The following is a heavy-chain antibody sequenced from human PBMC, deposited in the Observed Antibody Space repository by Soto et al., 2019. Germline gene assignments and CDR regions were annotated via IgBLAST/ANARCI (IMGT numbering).Heavy chain of an antibody. J-gene: IGHJ4*02. CDR1: GFTFSDYA. V-gene: IGHV3-30*18. CDR3: GKGGRQWLVTSDFNY. D-gene: IGHD6-19*01. CDR2: VSHDGRNT. Sequence: VQLVESGGSGVQPGRSLRLSCAASGFTFSDYAMHCVRQAPGKGLEWVAVVSHDGRNTHYADSVKGRFTISRDSSKNTVSLEMTSLRAEDTALYYCGKGGRQWLVTSDFNYCGQGALVTVSS.